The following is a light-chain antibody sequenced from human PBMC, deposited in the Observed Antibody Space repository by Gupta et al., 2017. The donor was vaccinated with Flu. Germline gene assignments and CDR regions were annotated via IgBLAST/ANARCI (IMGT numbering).Light chain of an antibody. J-gene: IGLJ2*01. CDR1: SSDVGGYNY. Sequence: ALPHPPPAPGPPGRPAPISCTGTSSDVGGYNYVSWYQHHPGKAPKVIIYEVSKRPSGVPDRFSGSKSGSTASLTVSGLQAEDEADYYCSSYGGSNNFVVFGGGTKLTVL. CDR2: EVS. V-gene: IGLV2-8*01. CDR3: SSYGGSNNFVV.